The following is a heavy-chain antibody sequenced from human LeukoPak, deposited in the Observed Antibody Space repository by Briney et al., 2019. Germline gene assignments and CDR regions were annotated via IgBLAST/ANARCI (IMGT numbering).Heavy chain of an antibody. D-gene: IGHD4-11*01. CDR3: ATYSTRNAREFQS. V-gene: IGHV3-7*01. CDR1: GFIFSNCW. J-gene: IGHJ1*01. CDR2: IKTDASEK. Sequence: GGSLRLSCETSGFIFSNCWMTWVRQAPGKGLEWVANIKTDASEKYYADSVKGRFTISRDNAKMSLYLQMNSLRVEDSAVYYCATYSTRNAREFQSWGQGTLVTVSS.